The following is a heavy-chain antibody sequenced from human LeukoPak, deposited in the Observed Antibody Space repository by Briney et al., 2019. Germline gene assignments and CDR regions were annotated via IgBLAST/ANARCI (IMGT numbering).Heavy chain of an antibody. J-gene: IGHJ6*02. CDR3: ARDQHEYSSSWYVWYYYYGMDV. D-gene: IGHD6-13*01. Sequence: GGSLRLSCAASGFTFSSYAMHWVRQAPGKGLEWVAVISYDGSNKYYADSVKGRFTISRDNSKTTLYLQMNSLRAEDTAVYYCARDQHEYSSSWYVWYYYYGMDVWGQGTTVTVSS. CDR1: GFTFSSYA. CDR2: ISYDGSNK. V-gene: IGHV3-30*04.